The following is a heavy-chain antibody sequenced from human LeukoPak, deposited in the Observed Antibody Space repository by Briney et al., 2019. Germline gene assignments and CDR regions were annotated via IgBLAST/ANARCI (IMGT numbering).Heavy chain of an antibody. J-gene: IGHJ4*02. V-gene: IGHV1-18*01. CDR3: AREGEQQLIDY. Sequence: GASVKVSCKASGYTFTSYGISWVRQAPGQGLEWMGWISAYNGNTNYAQKLQGRVTMTTDTSTSTAYVELRSLRSDDTAVYYCAREGEQQLIDYWGQGTLVTVSS. CDR1: GYTFTSYG. D-gene: IGHD6-13*01. CDR2: ISAYNGNT.